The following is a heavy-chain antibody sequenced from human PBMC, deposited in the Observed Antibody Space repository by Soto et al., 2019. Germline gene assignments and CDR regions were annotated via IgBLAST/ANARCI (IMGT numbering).Heavy chain of an antibody. Sequence: GAAVKVSCKASGYSFTSYAIYWVCQAPGQRLEWMGWINAGNGNTKYSQKLQGRVTFTGDTSASTAHMELSSLRSEDTAVYFCARGVENIVVVLDVFGYYGMDVWG. J-gene: IGHJ6*02. CDR3: ARGVENIVVVLDVFGYYGMDV. V-gene: IGHV1-3*01. CDR2: INAGNGNT. D-gene: IGHD2-2*01. CDR1: GYSFTSYA.